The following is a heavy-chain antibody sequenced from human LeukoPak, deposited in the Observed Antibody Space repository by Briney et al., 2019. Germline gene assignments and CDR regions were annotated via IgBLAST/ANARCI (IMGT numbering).Heavy chain of an antibody. CDR3: ARGGSYYDFWSGYYDYYYYLDV. D-gene: IGHD3-3*01. Sequence: SETLSLTCSVSGGSISSYYWSWIRQPPGKGLEWIGYIYYSGSTNYNPSLKSRVTISVDTSKNQFSLRLTSVTAADTAVYYCARGGSYYDFWSGYYDYYYYLDVWGKGTTVTVSS. J-gene: IGHJ6*03. V-gene: IGHV4-59*01. CDR2: IYYSGST. CDR1: GGSISSYY.